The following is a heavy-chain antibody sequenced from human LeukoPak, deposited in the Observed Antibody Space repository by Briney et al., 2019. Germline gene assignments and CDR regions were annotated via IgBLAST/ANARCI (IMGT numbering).Heavy chain of an antibody. CDR2: IYTGGTK. J-gene: IGHJ4*02. V-gene: IGHV3-66*02. CDR3: ARDKLGSGYSSDFDC. D-gene: IGHD6-19*01. Sequence: GGSLRLSCAASGFSVSSNYMNWVRQAPGKGLERVSAIYTGGTKYYADSVKGRFTITRDNSKNTLYLQLNSLRAEDTAVYYCARDKLGSGYSSDFDCWGQGTLVTVSS. CDR1: GFSVSSNY.